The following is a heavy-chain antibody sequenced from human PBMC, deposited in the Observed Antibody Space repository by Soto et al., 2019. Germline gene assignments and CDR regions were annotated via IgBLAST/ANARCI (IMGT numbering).Heavy chain of an antibody. CDR2: ISTSSSTI. V-gene: IGHV3-48*01. CDR3: ARRAV. CDR1: GFTFSSYS. J-gene: IGHJ6*02. Sequence: EVQLLESGGGLVQPGGSLRLSCAASGFTFSSYSMNWVSQAPGKGLEWISYISTSSSTIYYAVSVKGRFTISRDNAKNSLYLQMNSLRVEDTAVYYCARRAVWGQGTTVTVS.